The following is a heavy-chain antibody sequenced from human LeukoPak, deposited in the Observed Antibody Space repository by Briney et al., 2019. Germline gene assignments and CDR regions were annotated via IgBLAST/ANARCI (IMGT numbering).Heavy chain of an antibody. J-gene: IGHJ4*02. Sequence: GGSLRPSCAASAFTFSSYAMHWVSHAPGKGRGWEAVISYVGSNTYYANSVKGRFTISRENSKNTLNLQMNSLRAEDTAVYYCAREDVRFNFVVVPAAPSDYWGQGTLVTVSS. V-gene: IGHV3-30-3*01. CDR1: AFTFSSYA. CDR3: AREDVRFNFVVVPAAPSDY. CDR2: ISYVGSNT. D-gene: IGHD2-2*01.